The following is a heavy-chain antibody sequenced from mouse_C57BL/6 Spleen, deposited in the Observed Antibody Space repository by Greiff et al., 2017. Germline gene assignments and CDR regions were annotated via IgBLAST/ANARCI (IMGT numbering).Heavy chain of an antibody. V-gene: IGHV1-19*01. CDR2: INPYNGGT. D-gene: IGHD5-1*01. CDR3: ARLSTSAWFAY. Sequence: EVQGVESGPVLVKPGASVKMSCKASGYTFTDYYMNWVKQSHGKSLEWIGVINPYNGGTSYNQKFKGKATLTVDKSSSTAYMELNSLTSEDSAVYYCARLSTSAWFAYWGQGTLVTVSA. CDR1: GYTFTDYY. J-gene: IGHJ3*01.